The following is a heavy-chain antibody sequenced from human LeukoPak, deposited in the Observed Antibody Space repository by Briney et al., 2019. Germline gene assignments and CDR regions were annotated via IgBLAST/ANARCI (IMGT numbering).Heavy chain of an antibody. J-gene: IGHJ3*02. Sequence: GGSLRLSCAASGFTFSSYWMHWVRQAPGKGLVWVSRINTDGSSTSYADSVKGRFTISRDNAKNTLYLQMNSLRAEDTAVYYCASDLPFRYCSSTSCYTRGHDAFDIWGQGTMVTVSS. CDR2: INTDGSST. CDR3: ASDLPFRYCSSTSCYTRGHDAFDI. V-gene: IGHV3-74*01. D-gene: IGHD2-2*02. CDR1: GFTFSSYW.